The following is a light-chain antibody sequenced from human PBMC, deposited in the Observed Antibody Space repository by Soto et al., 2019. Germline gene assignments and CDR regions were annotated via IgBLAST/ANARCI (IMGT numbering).Light chain of an antibody. CDR2: DTS. Sequence: DIVLTQSPATLSLSPGERATLYCGASQRVSGGFLAWYQQKPGLAPRLILYDTSFRATGIPDRFSGSGSGTDFTLNIRRLECEEIVVYDRQQDCGGRTIGEGTKVEIK. CDR1: QRVSGGF. J-gene: IGKJ4*02. V-gene: IGKV3D-20*01. CDR3: QQDCGGRT.